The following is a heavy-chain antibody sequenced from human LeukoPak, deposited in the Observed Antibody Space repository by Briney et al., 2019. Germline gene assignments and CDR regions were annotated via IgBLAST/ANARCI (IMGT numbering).Heavy chain of an antibody. CDR2: ITWDGGTT. Sequence: GGSLRLSCAASGFTFDDYTMHWVRQAPGTGLEWVSLITWDGGTTYYADSVKGRFTISRDRSTNSLYLQMNNLRSEDTALYYCAKDLGSYYSNSYFRGFDSWGQGTLVTVSS. CDR3: AKDLGSYYSNSYFRGFDS. D-gene: IGHD5-18*01. V-gene: IGHV3-43*01. J-gene: IGHJ4*02. CDR1: GFTFDDYT.